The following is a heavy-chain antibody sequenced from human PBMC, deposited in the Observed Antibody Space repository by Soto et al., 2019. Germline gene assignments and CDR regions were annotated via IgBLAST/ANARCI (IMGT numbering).Heavy chain of an antibody. D-gene: IGHD2-21*02. Sequence: ASVKVSCKASGYTFTIYYMHCVRQAPGQGLEWMGIINPSGGSTSYAQKFQGRVTMTRDTSTSTVYMELSSLRSEDTAVYYCARDRPCGGDCKYYYYGMDVWGQGTTVTVSS. CDR2: INPSGGST. J-gene: IGHJ6*02. CDR1: GYTFTIYY. V-gene: IGHV1-46*01. CDR3: ARDRPCGGDCKYYYYGMDV.